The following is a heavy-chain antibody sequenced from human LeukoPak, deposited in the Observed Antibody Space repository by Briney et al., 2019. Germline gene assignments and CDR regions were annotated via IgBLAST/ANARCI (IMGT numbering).Heavy chain of an antibody. CDR2: ISSSGGST. D-gene: IGHD6-19*01. V-gene: IGHV3-23*01. CDR1: GFTFSSYA. Sequence: PGGSLRLSCAASGFTFSSYAMSWVRQAPGKGLEWVSVISSSGGSTYYADSVKGRFAISRDNSKNTLDLQMNSLRAEDTAIYYCAKSFHSSGWFYYYGMDVWGQGTTVTVSS. J-gene: IGHJ6*02. CDR3: AKSFHSSGWFYYYGMDV.